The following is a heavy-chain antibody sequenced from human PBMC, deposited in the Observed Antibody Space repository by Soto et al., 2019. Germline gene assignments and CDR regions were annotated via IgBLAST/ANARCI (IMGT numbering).Heavy chain of an antibody. D-gene: IGHD3-22*01. Sequence: PGESLKISCKGLGNSFNNWIGWVRQMPGKGMEWVGIIYPGDSDTRYSPSFQGQVTISADKSISTTYLQWSSLKPSDSAMYYCARYHFGNIGYQADYWGRGTLVTVSS. CDR3: ARYHFGNIGYQADY. J-gene: IGHJ4*02. CDR2: IYPGDSDT. CDR1: GNSFNNW. V-gene: IGHV5-51*01.